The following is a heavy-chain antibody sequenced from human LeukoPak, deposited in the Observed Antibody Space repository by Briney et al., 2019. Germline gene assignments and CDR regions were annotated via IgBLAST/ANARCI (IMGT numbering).Heavy chain of an antibody. Sequence: SQTLSLTCAISGDSASSNSAAWNWIRQSPSRGLEWLGRTYYRSKWYNDYAVSVKSRITINPDTSKNQFSLQLNSVTPEDTAVYYCARGVVTMIVAGQLDYWGQGTLVTVSS. CDR1: GDSASSNSAA. CDR3: ARGVVTMIVAGQLDY. J-gene: IGHJ4*02. D-gene: IGHD3-22*01. CDR2: TYYRSKWYN. V-gene: IGHV6-1*01.